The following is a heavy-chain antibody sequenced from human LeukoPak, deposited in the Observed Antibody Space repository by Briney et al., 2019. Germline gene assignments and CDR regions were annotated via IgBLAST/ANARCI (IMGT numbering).Heavy chain of an antibody. D-gene: IGHD6-13*01. V-gene: IGHV3-74*01. CDR3: ARVVAAGGDY. CDR2: INSDGSST. CDR1: GFTFSAYW. J-gene: IGHJ4*02. Sequence: GGSLRLSCAASGFTFSAYWMHWVRQALAEGLLWVSRINSDGSSTSYADSVKGRFTISRDNAKNTLYLQMNSLRAEDTAVYYCARVVAAGGDYWGQGTLVTVSS.